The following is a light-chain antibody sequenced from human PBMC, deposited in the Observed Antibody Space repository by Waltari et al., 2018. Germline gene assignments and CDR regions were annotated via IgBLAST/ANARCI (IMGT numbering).Light chain of an antibody. J-gene: IGKJ4*01. CDR1: QAINNH. V-gene: IGKV1-33*01. CDR2: DVS. Sequence: DIQMTQSPSSLSASVGDRVTITCQASQAINNHLNWYQQKPGKAPELLIYDVSKLETGVPSRFGGSGSGTYFSFTISSLQPEDIATYYCQPYDNLVTFGGGTRV. CDR3: QPYDNLVT.